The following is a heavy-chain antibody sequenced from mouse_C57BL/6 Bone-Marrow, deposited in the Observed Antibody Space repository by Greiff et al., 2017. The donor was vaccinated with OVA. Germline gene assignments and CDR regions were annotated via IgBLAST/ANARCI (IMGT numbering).Heavy chain of an antibody. CDR3: ARWDYYGSDYFDY. CDR2: IDPSDSYT. J-gene: IGHJ2*01. V-gene: IGHV1-69*01. CDR1: GYTFTSYW. D-gene: IGHD1-1*01. Sequence: QVHVKQPGAELVMPGASVKLSCKASGYTFTSYWMHWVKQRPGQGLEWIGEIDPSDSYTNYNQKFKGKSTLTVDKSSSTAYMQLSSLTSEDSAVYYCARWDYYGSDYFDYWGQGTTLTVSS.